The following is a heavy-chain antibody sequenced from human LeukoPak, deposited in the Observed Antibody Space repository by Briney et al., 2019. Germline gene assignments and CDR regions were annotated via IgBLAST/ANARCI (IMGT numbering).Heavy chain of an antibody. CDR1: GGSFSGYY. CDR3: ARGGVRIHSDY. V-gene: IGHV4-34*01. CDR2: INHSGST. D-gene: IGHD2/OR15-2a*01. J-gene: IGHJ4*02. Sequence: SETLSLTCAVYGGSFSGYYWSWIRQPPGKGLEWIGEINHSGSTNYNPSLKSRVTISVDTSKNQFSLKLSSVTAADTAVYYCARGGVRIHSDYWGQGTLVTVSS.